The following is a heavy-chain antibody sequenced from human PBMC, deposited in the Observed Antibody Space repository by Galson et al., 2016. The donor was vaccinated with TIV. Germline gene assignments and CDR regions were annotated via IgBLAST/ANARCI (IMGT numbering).Heavy chain of an antibody. D-gene: IGHD3-10*01. V-gene: IGHV1-2*02. Sequence: SVKVSCKASGYPFSAYYLHWVRQAPGQGLEWMGWINPYSADTNYAQSFQGRASMTSDTSINTAYMELSRLRPDDTAIFFCARGFNYGFDFYYGMDVWGQGTTVTVSS. J-gene: IGHJ6*02. CDR2: INPYSADT. CDR1: GYPFSAYY. CDR3: ARGFNYGFDFYYGMDV.